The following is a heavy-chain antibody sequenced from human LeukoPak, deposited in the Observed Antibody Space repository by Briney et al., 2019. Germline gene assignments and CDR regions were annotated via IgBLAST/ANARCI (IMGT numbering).Heavy chain of an antibody. V-gene: IGHV1-69*01. CDR3: AREPIWSGELPYYFDY. J-gene: IGHJ4*02. CDR2: IIPIFGTA. D-gene: IGHD3-10*01. CDR1: GGTFSSYA. Sequence: EASVKVSCKASGGTFSSYAISWVRQAPGQGLEWMGGIIPIFGTANYAQKFQGRVTITADESTSTAYMELSSLRSEDTAVYYCAREPIWSGELPYYFDYWGQGTLVTVSS.